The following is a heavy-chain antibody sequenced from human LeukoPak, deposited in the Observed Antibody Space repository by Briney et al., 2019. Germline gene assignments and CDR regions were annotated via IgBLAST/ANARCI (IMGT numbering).Heavy chain of an antibody. Sequence: GGSLRLSCAASGFTFSSYWMIWVRQAPGKGLEWVANIQQDGSEKYYVDSVKGRFTISRDNAKNSLYLQMNSLRDEDTAVYYCATKMATKGSFEYWGQGTLVTVSS. J-gene: IGHJ4*02. CDR3: ATKMATKGSFEY. CDR1: GFTFSSYW. D-gene: IGHD5-24*01. V-gene: IGHV3-7*02. CDR2: IQQDGSEK.